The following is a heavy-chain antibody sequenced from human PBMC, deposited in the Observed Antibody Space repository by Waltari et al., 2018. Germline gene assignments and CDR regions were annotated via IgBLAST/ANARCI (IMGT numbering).Heavy chain of an antibody. V-gene: IGHV3-23*01. CDR3: AKDDGYSSSFDL. Sequence: EVQLLASGGGLVQPGGSLRLSCAASGFTFSSYAMSWVRQAPGKGLEWVSAISGSGGSTYYADSVKGRCTISRDNSKNTLYLQMNSRRAEDTAVYYCAKDDGYSSSFDLWGRGTLVTVSS. CDR2: ISGSGGST. CDR1: GFTFSSYA. J-gene: IGHJ2*01. D-gene: IGHD5-18*01.